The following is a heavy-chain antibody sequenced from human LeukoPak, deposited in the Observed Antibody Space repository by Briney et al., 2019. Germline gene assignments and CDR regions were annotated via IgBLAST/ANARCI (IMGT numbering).Heavy chain of an antibody. D-gene: IGHD1-26*01. J-gene: IGHJ4*02. CDR2: ISSSGSTI. V-gene: IGHV3-48*04. CDR3: ARAREDDYFDY. CDR1: GFIFRGHG. Sequence: GGSLRLSCAASGFIFRGHGMYWVRQAPGKGLEWVSYISSSGSTIYYADSVKGRFTISRDNAKNSLYLQMNSLRAEDTAVYYCARAREDDYFDYWGQGTLVTVSS.